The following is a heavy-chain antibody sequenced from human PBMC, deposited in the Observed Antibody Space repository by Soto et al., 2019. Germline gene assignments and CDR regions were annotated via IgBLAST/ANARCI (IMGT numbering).Heavy chain of an antibody. J-gene: IGHJ4*02. CDR1: VTSISIYY. CDR2: IHYSGTT. D-gene: IGHD2-8*01. Sequence: LSLTCTVSVTSISIYYWSWIRQPPVKGLEWIANIHYSGTTNYNPSLASRVTLSVDTSKNQFSLKMTSVTAADRAMYFCARYNSYAIDYWGRGTLVTVSS. CDR3: ARYNSYAIDY. V-gene: IGHV4-59*01.